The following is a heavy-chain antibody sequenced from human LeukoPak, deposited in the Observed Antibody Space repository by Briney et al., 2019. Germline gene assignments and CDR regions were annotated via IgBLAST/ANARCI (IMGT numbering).Heavy chain of an antibody. CDR3: AKLAAAGTAHYYFDY. Sequence: VASVKVSCKASGYTFTSYHMHWVRQAPGQGLEIMGIINPSGGSTTYAQKFQGRVTMTRDTSTSTVCMELSSLRSEDTAVYYCAKLAAAGTAHYYFDYWGQGTLVTVSS. D-gene: IGHD6-13*01. J-gene: IGHJ4*02. CDR2: INPSGGST. V-gene: IGHV1-46*01. CDR1: GYTFTSYH.